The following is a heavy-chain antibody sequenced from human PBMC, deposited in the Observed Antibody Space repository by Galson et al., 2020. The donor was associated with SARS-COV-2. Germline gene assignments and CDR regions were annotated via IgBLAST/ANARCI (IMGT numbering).Heavy chain of an antibody. CDR2: IYSSGST. V-gene: IGHV4-4*07. J-gene: IGHJ4*02. CDR3: AREVPGQYSSGWKAYYFDY. Sequence: ETSETRSLTCTVSGGSISSYYWSWIRQPAGKGLEWIGRIYSSGSTNYNPSLKSRVSMSVDTSNNQFSLRLSSVTAADRAVYYCAREVPGQYSSGWKAYYFDYWGQGILVTVSS. D-gene: IGHD6-19*01. CDR1: GGSISSYY.